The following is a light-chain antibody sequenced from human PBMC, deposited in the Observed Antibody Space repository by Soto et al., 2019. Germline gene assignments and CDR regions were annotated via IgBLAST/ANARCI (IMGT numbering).Light chain of an antibody. V-gene: IGLV2-14*03. CDR2: DVN. CDR3: SSYTSSITLV. CDR1: SSDVGGYDY. Sequence: QSALTQPASVSGSPGQSITISCTGTSSDVGGYDYVSWYQQHPSKAPKLMLYDVNNRPSGVSNRFSGSKSGNTASLTISGLQAEDEADYYCSSYTSSITLVFGAGTKLTVL. J-gene: IGLJ2*01.